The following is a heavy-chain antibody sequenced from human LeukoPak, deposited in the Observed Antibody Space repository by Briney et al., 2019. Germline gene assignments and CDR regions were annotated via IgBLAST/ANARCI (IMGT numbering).Heavy chain of an antibody. D-gene: IGHD5-18*01. J-gene: IGHJ4*02. CDR3: ARDPDGYRQGHHFDY. V-gene: IGHV3-66*01. CDR2: IYSGGST. Sequence: GGSLTLSCAASGFTFSTYEMNWVRQAPRKGLEWVLVIYSGGSTYYADSVKGRFTISRDNSKNTLYLQMNSLKAEDTAVYYCARDPDGYRQGHHFDYWGQGTLVTVSS. CDR1: GFTFSTYE.